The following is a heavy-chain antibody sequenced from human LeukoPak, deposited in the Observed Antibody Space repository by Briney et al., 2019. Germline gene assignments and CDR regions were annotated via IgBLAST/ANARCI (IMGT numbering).Heavy chain of an antibody. J-gene: IGHJ4*02. D-gene: IGHD3-10*01. CDR3: ARPGAYYYGSGSYSPPDY. CDR2: INGRGTYI. V-gene: IGHV3-11*06. CDR1: GFTFSDYF. Sequence: GGSLRLSCAASGFTFSDYFMSWVRQAPGKGLEWLSYINGRGTYIDYAESLKGRITISRDNAKNSLYLQMNSLRAEDTAVYYCARPGAYYYGSGSYSPPDYWGQGTLVTVSS.